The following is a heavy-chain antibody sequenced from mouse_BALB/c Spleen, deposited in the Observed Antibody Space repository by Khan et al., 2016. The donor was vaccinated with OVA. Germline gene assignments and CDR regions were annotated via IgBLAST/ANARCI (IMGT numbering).Heavy chain of an antibody. J-gene: IGHJ1*01. CDR2: IHYSGRT. Sequence: EVQLQESGPDLVKPSQSLSLTCTVTGYSFTSGYSWHWIRQFPGNKLQWMGYIHYSGRTNFTPSLKSRLSINRDTSKNQFFLQLNSVTTEDTATYYCARGYYGNWYFDVWGAGTTVTVSS. D-gene: IGHD1-2*01. CDR1: GYSFTSGYS. CDR3: ARGYYGNWYFDV. V-gene: IGHV3-1*02.